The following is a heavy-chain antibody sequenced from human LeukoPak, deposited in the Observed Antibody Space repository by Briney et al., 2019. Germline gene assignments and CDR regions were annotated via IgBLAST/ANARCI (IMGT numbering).Heavy chain of an antibody. D-gene: IGHD6-6*01. CDR2: ISYDGSNK. CDR3: ARDPIECSSSGNNWFDT. CDR1: GFTFCSYP. J-gene: IGHJ5*02. V-gene: IGHV3-30*01. Sequence: GRSLSLSYAASGFTFCSYPMHWARQATGKGLEGVAVISYDGSNKYYAHSVKGRFTISRDNSKNTPYLQLNSLRPEAPAVYYCARDPIECSSSGNNWFDTCGQGTLVTVSS.